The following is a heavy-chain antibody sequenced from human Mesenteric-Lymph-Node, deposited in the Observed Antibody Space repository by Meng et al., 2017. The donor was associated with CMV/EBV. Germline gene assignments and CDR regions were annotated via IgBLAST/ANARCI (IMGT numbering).Heavy chain of an antibody. CDR3: ARELSITIFGVASNWFDP. J-gene: IGHJ5*02. V-gene: IGHV3-21*01. D-gene: IGHD3-3*01. CDR1: TFSSYS. Sequence: TFSSYSMNWVRQAPGKGLEWVSSISSSSSYIYYADSVKGRFTISRDNAKNSLYLQMNSLRAEDTAVYYCARELSITIFGVASNWFDPWGQGTLVTVSS. CDR2: ISSSSSYI.